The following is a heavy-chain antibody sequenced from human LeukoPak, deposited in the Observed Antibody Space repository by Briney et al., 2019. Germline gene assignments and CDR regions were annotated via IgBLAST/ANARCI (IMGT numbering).Heavy chain of an antibody. CDR3: ARKYSDYYGSGSYPGALDI. J-gene: IGHJ3*02. V-gene: IGHV3-53*01. Sequence: PGGSLRLSCAVSGFSVSTNFMTWVRQAPGKGLEWVSVLYSGGTTYYADSVKGRFTISGDNSKKTLYLQMNSLRAEDTAVYYCARKYSDYYGSGSYPGALDIWGQGTMVSVSS. D-gene: IGHD3-10*01. CDR1: GFSVSTNF. CDR2: LYSGGTT.